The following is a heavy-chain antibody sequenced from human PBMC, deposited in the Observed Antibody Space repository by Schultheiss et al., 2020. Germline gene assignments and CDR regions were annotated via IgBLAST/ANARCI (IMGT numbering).Heavy chain of an antibody. CDR2: ISYDGSNK. J-gene: IGHJ4*02. Sequence: GGSLRLSCAASGFTFSSYAMHWVRQAPGKGLEWVAVISYDGSNKYYADSVKGRFTISRDNYKNTLYLQMNSLRAEDTAVYYCARLIGADSGYWGQGTLVTVSS. CDR3: ARLIGADSGY. V-gene: IGHV3-30*04. D-gene: IGHD6-25*01. CDR1: GFTFSSYA.